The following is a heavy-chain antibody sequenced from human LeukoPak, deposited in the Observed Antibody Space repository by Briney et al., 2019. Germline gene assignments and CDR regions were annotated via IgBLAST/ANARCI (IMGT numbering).Heavy chain of an antibody. CDR1: GYTFTSYA. D-gene: IGHD2-15*01. J-gene: IGHJ6*03. CDR2: INTNTGNP. CDR3: ARELVVAATTYYYYMDV. Sequence: ASVKVSCKASGYTFTSYAMNWVRQAPGQGLEWMGWINTNTGNPTYAQGFTGRFVFSLDTSVSTAYLQISSLKAEDTAVYYCARELVVAATTYYYYMDVWGKGTTVTVSS. V-gene: IGHV7-4-1*02.